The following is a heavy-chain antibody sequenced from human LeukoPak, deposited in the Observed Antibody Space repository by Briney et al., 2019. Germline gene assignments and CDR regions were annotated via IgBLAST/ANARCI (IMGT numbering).Heavy chain of an antibody. CDR2: IHPSGGST. CDR1: GYTFINFY. V-gene: IGHV1-46*04. J-gene: IGHJ3*02. CDR3: AREGYDSSGHPFFDI. Sequence: ASVKVSCKASGYTFINFYMHWVRQAPGQGLEWMGRIHPSGGSTSYAQKLHGRVTMTSDTSINTLYMELNSLASEDTAVYYCAREGYDSSGHPFFDIWGQGTMVTASS. D-gene: IGHD3-22*01.